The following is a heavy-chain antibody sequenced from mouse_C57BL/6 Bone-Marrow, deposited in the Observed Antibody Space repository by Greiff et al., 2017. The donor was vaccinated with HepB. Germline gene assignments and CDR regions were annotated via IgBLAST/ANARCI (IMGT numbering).Heavy chain of an antibody. J-gene: IGHJ4*01. CDR2: INPGSGGT. D-gene: IGHD2-1*01. V-gene: IGHV1-54*01. CDR3: ASIYYGNYVGAMDY. Sequence: QVQLKQSGAELVRPGTSVKVSCKASGYAFTNYLIEWVKQRPGQGLEWIGVINPGSGGTNYNEKFKGKATLTADKSSSTAYMQLSSLTSEDSAVYFCASIYYGNYVGAMDYWGQGTSVTVSS. CDR1: GYAFTNYL.